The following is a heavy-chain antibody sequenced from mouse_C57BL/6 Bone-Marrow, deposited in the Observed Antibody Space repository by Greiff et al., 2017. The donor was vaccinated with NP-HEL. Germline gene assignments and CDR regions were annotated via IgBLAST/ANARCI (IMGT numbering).Heavy chain of an antibody. Sequence: QVQLQQPGAELVKPGASVKLSCKASGYTFTSYWMHWVKQRPGQGLEWIGMIHPNSGSTNYNEKFKSKATLTVDKSSRTAYMQLSSLTSEDSAVYYCARRLSYYSNSWYFDYWGQGTTLTVSS. CDR3: ARRLSYYSNSWYFDY. CDR2: IHPNSGST. D-gene: IGHD2-5*01. CDR1: GYTFTSYW. J-gene: IGHJ2*01. V-gene: IGHV1-64*01.